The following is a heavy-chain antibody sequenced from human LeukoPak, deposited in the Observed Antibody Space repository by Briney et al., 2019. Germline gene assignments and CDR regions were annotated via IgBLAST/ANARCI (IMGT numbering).Heavy chain of an antibody. CDR1: GFTFSSYW. V-gene: IGHV3-74*01. CDR2: INGGGSST. J-gene: IGHJ4*02. D-gene: IGHD6-19*01. Sequence: GGSLRLSCAASGFTFSSYWMHWLRQAPGKGLVWVSRINGGGSSTSYADSVKGRFTISRDNDKNTLYLQMNSLRAEGTAVYYCARLGIAVAGSSSPRGYWGQGTLVTVSS. CDR3: ARLGIAVAGSSSPRGY.